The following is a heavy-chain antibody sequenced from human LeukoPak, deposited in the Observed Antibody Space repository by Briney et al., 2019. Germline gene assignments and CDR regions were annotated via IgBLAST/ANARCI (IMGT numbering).Heavy chain of an antibody. V-gene: IGHV5-51*01. Sequence: GESLKISCKGSEYSFTSYWIGWVRQMPGKGLEWMGIIYPGDSDTRYSPSFQGQVTISADKSISTAHLQWSSLKASDTAVYYCARLGSGSYYSLSDFDYWGQGTLVTVSS. D-gene: IGHD1-26*01. J-gene: IGHJ4*02. CDR1: EYSFTSYW. CDR3: ARLGSGSYYSLSDFDY. CDR2: IYPGDSDT.